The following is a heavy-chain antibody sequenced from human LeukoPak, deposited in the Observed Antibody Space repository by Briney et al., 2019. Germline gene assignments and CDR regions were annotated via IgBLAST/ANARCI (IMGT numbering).Heavy chain of an antibody. CDR2: ISYDGSNK. CDR3: ARAGITIFGVVIMYYYYGMDV. J-gene: IGHJ6*02. D-gene: IGHD3-3*01. V-gene: IGHV3-30-3*01. Sequence: GGSLRLSCAASGFTISSYAMHWVRQAPGKGLEWVAVISYDGSNKYYADSVKGRFTISRDNSKNTLYLQMNSLRAEDTAVYYCARAGITIFGVVIMYYYYGMDVWGQGTTVTVSS. CDR1: GFTISSYA.